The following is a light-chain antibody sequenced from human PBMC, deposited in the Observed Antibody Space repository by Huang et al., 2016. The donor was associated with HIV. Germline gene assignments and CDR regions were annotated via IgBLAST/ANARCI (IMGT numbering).Light chain of an antibody. CDR3: MQGRQSLRGT. CDR1: QSLLDSNGYSY. Sequence: DIVMTQSPLSLAVTPGEPASISCRSSQSLLDSNGYSYLDWYLQKPGQSPQLLIYLCSKRAAGVPDRFSGSGSGSGTEFTLKSSRVEAEDVGVYYCMQGRQSLRGTCGQGTKLEIK. CDR2: LCS. J-gene: IGKJ2*02. V-gene: IGKV2-28*01.